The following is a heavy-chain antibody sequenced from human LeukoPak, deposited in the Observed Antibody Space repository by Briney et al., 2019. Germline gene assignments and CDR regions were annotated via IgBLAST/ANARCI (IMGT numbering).Heavy chain of an antibody. J-gene: IGHJ4*02. CDR1: GYTFTGYY. CDR3: ARDRGCELRWFELDY. Sequence: GASVKVSCKASGYTFTGYYMHWVRQAPGQGLEWMGWINPNSGGTNYAQKFQGRVTMTRDTSISTAYMELSRLRSEDTAVYYCARDRGCELRWFELDYWGQGTLVTVSS. V-gene: IGHV1-2*02. CDR2: INPNSGGT. D-gene: IGHD3-10*01.